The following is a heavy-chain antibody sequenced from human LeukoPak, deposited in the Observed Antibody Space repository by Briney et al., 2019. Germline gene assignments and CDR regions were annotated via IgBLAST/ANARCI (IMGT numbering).Heavy chain of an antibody. J-gene: IGHJ6*02. V-gene: IGHV3-74*01. CDR2: INIDERII. D-gene: IGHD7-27*01. Sequence: PGGSLRLSCAASGFSSSTQRMHWVRQAPGKGLVWVSYINIDERIIGYADSVKGRFTISRDNAKNTLYLQMNSLRAEDTAVYYCARDPLGIPPVGYYGMDVWGQGTTVTVSS. CDR3: ARDPLGIPPVGYYGMDV. CDR1: GFSSSTQR.